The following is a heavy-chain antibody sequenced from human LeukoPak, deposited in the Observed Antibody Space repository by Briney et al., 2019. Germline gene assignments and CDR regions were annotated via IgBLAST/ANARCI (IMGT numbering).Heavy chain of an antibody. CDR3: TTFLAVNPFDY. CDR1: GFTFSNAW. J-gene: IGHJ4*02. CDR2: IKSKTDGGTT. Sequence: SGGSLRLSCAASGFTFSNAWMSWVRQAPGKGLEWVGRIKSKTDGGTTDYAAPVKGRFTISRDDSKNTLYLQMNSLKTEDTAVYYCTTFLAVNPFDYWGQGTLVTVSS. V-gene: IGHV3-15*01. D-gene: IGHD3-3*01.